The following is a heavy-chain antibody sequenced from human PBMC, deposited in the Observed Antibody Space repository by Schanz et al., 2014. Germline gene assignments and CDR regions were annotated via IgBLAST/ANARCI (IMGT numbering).Heavy chain of an antibody. Sequence: QGLLVQSGGEVKKPGASVKISCQASGYTFSNYGISWVRQAPGQGFEWMGWISVYNGDIKYDQKFKLRIVMDKATSTNTAFMEFRRPRSAATAIYYCTKDVDWGYQVDYYYYGMDVWGQGTTVTVSS. CDR2: ISVYNGDI. CDR1: GYTFSNYG. CDR3: TKDVDWGYQVDYYYYGMDV. D-gene: IGHD3-16*01. V-gene: IGHV1-18*01. J-gene: IGHJ6*02.